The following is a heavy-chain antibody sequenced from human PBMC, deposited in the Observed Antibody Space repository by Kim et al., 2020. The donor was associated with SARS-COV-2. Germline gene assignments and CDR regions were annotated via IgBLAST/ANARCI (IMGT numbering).Heavy chain of an antibody. Sequence: SVKVSCKASGGTFSSYAISWVRQAPGQGLEWMGGIIPIFGTANYAQKFQGRVTITADESTSTAYMELSSLRSEDTAVYYCARQVGDILTGRYYYYYGMDVWGQGTTVTVSS. CDR2: IIPIFGTA. D-gene: IGHD3-9*01. CDR1: GGTFSSYA. V-gene: IGHV1-69*13. J-gene: IGHJ6*02. CDR3: ARQVGDILTGRYYYYYGMDV.